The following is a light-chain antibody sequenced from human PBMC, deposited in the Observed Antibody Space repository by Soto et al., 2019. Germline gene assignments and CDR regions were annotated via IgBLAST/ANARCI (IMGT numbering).Light chain of an antibody. CDR1: QSVSSNY. CDR2: GAS. V-gene: IGKV3-20*01. J-gene: IGKJ1*01. CDR3: HQYGISPPRT. Sequence: EIVLTQSPGILSLSPGERATLSCRASQSVSSNYLAWYQHKPGQAPRLPIYGASSRATGIPDRFSGSGSGTDFTLTIGRLEPEDFAVYYCHQYGISPPRTFGRGTKVDIK.